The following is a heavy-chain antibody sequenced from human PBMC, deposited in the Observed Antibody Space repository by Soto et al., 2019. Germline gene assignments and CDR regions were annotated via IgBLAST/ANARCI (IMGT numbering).Heavy chain of an antibody. Sequence: QLQLQESGSGLVKPSQTLSLTCAVSGGSISSGGYSWSWIRQPPGKGLEWLGYIYHSGSTYYNPSLKSRVTISVDRSKNQFSLKLSSVTAADTAVYYCARGGELLAYYYGMDVWGQGTTVTVSS. V-gene: IGHV4-30-2*01. CDR3: ARGGELLAYYYGMDV. J-gene: IGHJ6*02. CDR1: GGSISSGGYS. D-gene: IGHD3-10*01. CDR2: IYHSGST.